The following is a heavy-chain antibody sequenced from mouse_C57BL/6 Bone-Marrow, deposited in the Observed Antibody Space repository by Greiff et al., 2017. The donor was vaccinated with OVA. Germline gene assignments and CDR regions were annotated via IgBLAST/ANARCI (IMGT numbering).Heavy chain of an antibody. D-gene: IGHD4-1*01. CDR3: ARWDWDVAWFAY. CDR1: GFTFSDYG. Sequence: EVQLVESGGGLVQPGGSLKLSCAASGFTFSDYGMAWVRQAPRKGPEWVAFISNLAFSIYYADTVTGRFTISRENAKNTLYLEMSRLRSEDTAMYYCARWDWDVAWFAYWGQGTLVTVSA. J-gene: IGHJ3*01. CDR2: ISNLAFSI. V-gene: IGHV5-15*01.